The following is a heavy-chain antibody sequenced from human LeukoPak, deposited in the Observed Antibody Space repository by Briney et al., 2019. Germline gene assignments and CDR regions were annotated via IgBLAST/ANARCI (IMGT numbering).Heavy chain of an antibody. V-gene: IGHV3-30-3*01. J-gene: IGHJ4*02. CDR2: ISRDGTNK. D-gene: IGHD7-27*01. CDR3: ARALPSPSGYFAY. Sequence: GGSLRLSCAASGFTFSTYSLHWARQAPGKGLEWVAVISRDGTNKYHADSVKGRFTISRDNSKNTLFLQMNSLRAEDTAVYYCARALPSPSGYFAYWGQGTLVTVSS. CDR1: GFTFSTYS.